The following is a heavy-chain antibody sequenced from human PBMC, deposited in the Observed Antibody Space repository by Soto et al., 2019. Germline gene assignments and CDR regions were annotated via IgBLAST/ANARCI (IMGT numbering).Heavy chain of an antibody. CDR1: GFSFSSYG. CDR3: AKANRYVSGRKGLWGPENYYYYGMDV. CDR2: ISHDGNEK. D-gene: IGHD3-10*01. J-gene: IGHJ6*02. V-gene: IGHV3-30*18. Sequence: QEQLVESGGGVVQPGRSLRLSCAGSGFSFSSYGMHWVRQAPGKGLEWVAVISHDGNEKYYADSVRGRFTISRDNSKNTLYLQMSSLRAEDRGVYYCAKANRYVSGRKGLWGPENYYYYGMDVWGQGTTVTVSS.